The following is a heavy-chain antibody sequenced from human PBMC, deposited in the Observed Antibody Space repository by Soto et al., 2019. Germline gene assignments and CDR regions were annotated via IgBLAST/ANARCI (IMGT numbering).Heavy chain of an antibody. CDR3: ARELPGYYDILTGYYPPAYGMDV. D-gene: IGHD3-9*01. CDR2: ISAYNGNT. V-gene: IGHV1-18*01. CDR1: GYTFTSYG. Sequence: ASVKVSCKASGYTFTSYGISWVRQAPGQGLEWMGWISAYNGNTNYAQKLQGRVTMTTDTSTSTAYMELRSLRSDDTAVYYCARELPGYYDILTGYYPPAYGMDVWGQGTTVTVSS. J-gene: IGHJ6*02.